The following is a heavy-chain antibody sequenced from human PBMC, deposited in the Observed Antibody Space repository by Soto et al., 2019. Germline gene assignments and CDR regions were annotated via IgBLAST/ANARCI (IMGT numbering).Heavy chain of an antibody. CDR1: GYTFTSYS. CDR3: ARDHNFGFILYAMDV. Sequence: AASVKVSCKASGYTFTSYSMRWVRQAPGQGLEWMGIINPSSGRTSYAQNFQGRVTMTSDTSTSIVYMEMSSLKSEDTAVYYCARDHNFGFILYAMDVWGQGTTVTVSS. D-gene: IGHD2-15*01. V-gene: IGHV1-46*01. J-gene: IGHJ6*02. CDR2: INPSSGRT.